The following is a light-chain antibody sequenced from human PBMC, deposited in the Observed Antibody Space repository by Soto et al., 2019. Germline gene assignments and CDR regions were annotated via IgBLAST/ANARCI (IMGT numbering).Light chain of an antibody. Sequence: DIQMTQSPSTLSASVGDRVTITCRASQSISSWLAWYQQKPGKAPKFLIYKAASLESGVPSRFSVSGTGTEFTITISSLQPDDVAAYYCQQYNSYSGYTFGQGTKLEIK. J-gene: IGKJ2*01. CDR3: QQYNSYSGYT. CDR1: QSISSW. V-gene: IGKV1-5*03. CDR2: KAA.